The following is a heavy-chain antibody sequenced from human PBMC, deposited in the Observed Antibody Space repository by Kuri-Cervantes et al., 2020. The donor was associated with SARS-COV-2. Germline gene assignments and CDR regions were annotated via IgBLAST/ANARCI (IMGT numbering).Heavy chain of an antibody. CDR2: VSYDGINK. V-gene: IGHV3-30-3*01. Sequence: GESLKISCAASGFTFSTYAMHWVRQAPGKGLEWVAVVSYDGINKYYADSVMGRFTISRDNSKNTLYLQMNSLRAEDTAVYYCAKDSIVVVVPAAKDYWGQGTLVTVSS. J-gene: IGHJ4*02. CDR1: GFTFSTYA. D-gene: IGHD2-2*01. CDR3: AKDSIVVVVPAAKDY.